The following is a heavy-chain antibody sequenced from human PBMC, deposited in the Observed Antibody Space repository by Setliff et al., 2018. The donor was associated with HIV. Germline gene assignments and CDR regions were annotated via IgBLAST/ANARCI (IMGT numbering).Heavy chain of an antibody. V-gene: IGHV3-74*01. CDR3: ARGIVHLPYYFDY. Sequence: PGESLKISCAASGFTFSSYWMHWVRQAPGKGLVWVSRINSDGSTTSYADSVKGRFTISRDNAKNTLYLRMNSLRAEDTAVYYCARGIVHLPYYFDYWGQGTLVTVSS. J-gene: IGHJ4*02. CDR2: INSDGSTT. D-gene: IGHD3-16*02. CDR1: GFTFSSYW.